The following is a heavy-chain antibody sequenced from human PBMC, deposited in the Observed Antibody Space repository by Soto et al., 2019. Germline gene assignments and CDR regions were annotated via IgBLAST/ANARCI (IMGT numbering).Heavy chain of an antibody. CDR1: GGPISSSNW. CDR2: IYHSGST. Sequence: SETPSLTCAVSGGPISSSNWWSWVRQPPGKGLEWIGEIYHSGSTNYNPSLKSRVTISVDKSKNQFSLKLSSVTAADTAVYYCASQGGRSGWWHNPLDIWGQGTMVTVSS. CDR3: ASQGGRSGWWHNPLDI. V-gene: IGHV4-4*02. J-gene: IGHJ3*02. D-gene: IGHD6-19*01.